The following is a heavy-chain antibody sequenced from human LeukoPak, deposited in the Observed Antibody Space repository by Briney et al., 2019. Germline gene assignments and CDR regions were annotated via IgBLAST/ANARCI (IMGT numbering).Heavy chain of an antibody. J-gene: IGHJ4*02. CDR2: ISGSGGST. CDR1: EFTISSYG. CDR3: ARGTQLGAAAIASHFDY. V-gene: IGHV3-23*01. Sequence: PGGSLRLSCAASEFTISSYGFRWVRQAPGKGLEWVSAISGSGGSTYYADSVKGRFTISRDNSKNTLYLQMNSLRAEDTAVYYCARGTQLGAAAIASHFDYWGQGTLVTVSS. D-gene: IGHD2-2*01.